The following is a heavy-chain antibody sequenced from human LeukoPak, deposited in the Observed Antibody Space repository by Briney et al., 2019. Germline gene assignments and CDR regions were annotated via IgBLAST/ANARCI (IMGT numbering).Heavy chain of an antibody. D-gene: IGHD3-22*01. V-gene: IGHV3-30-3*01. Sequence: GGSLRPSCAASGFTFSSYAMHWVRQAPGKGLEWVAVISYDGSNKYYADSVKGRFTISRDNSKNTLHLQMNSLRAEDTAVYYCAREGNYYDSSGSFDYWGQGTLVTVSS. CDR1: GFTFSSYA. J-gene: IGHJ4*02. CDR3: AREGNYYDSSGSFDY. CDR2: ISYDGSNK.